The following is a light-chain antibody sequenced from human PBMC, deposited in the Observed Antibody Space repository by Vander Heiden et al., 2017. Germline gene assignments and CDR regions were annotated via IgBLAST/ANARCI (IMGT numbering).Light chain of an antibody. CDR1: QSISSY. Sequence: DIQMTHSPSSLSASVGDRVTITCRASQSISSYLNWYQHKPGKAPKLIIYSASSLQTGVSSRFSGSGSGTDFTLTSNRLQPEDFATYYWQQNYSTRAFGGGTKVEIK. J-gene: IGKJ4*01. V-gene: IGKV1-39*01. CDR3: QQNYSTRA. CDR2: SAS.